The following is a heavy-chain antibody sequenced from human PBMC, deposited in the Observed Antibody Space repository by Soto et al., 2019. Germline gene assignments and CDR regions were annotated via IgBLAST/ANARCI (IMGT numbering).Heavy chain of an antibody. CDR1: GYTFTSYA. V-gene: IGHV1-3*01. D-gene: IGHD2-15*01. J-gene: IGHJ5*02. CDR2: INAGNGNT. CDR3: AREGQYCSGGSCYGNWFDP. Sequence: GASVKVSCKASGYTFTSYAMHWVRQAPGQRLEWMGWINAGNGNTKYSQKFQGRVTITRDTSASTAYMELSSLRSDDTAVYYCAREGQYCSGGSCYGNWFDPWGQGTLVTVSS.